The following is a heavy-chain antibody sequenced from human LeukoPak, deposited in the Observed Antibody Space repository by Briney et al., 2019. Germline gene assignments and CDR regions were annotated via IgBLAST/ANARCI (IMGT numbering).Heavy chain of an antibody. CDR2: MSFDGGDI. Sequence: GGSLRLSCAASGFTFSTDAMHWVRQPPGKGLEWVAVMSFDGGDIQYADSVRGRFTISRDNSKNTLFLQMNSLRTEDTAIYYCARDKWGSIDYWGQGILVTVSS. CDR1: GFTFSTDA. D-gene: IGHD7-27*01. CDR3: ARDKWGSIDY. V-gene: IGHV3-30-3*01. J-gene: IGHJ4*02.